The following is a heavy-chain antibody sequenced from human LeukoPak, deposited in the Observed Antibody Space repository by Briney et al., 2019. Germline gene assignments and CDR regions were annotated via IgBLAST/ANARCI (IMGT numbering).Heavy chain of an antibody. CDR1: GFTFSSFE. CDR3: ARDPGDDAYDI. CDR2: ISSSGSIK. D-gene: IGHD1-14*01. V-gene: IGHV3-48*03. J-gene: IGHJ3*02. Sequence: PGGSLRLSCAASGFTFSSFEFNWVRQAPGKGPEWVSYISSSGSIKYYRDSVKGRFTIPRDNAKNLLYLQMNSLRGEDTAVYYCARDPGDDAYDIWGQGTMVTVS.